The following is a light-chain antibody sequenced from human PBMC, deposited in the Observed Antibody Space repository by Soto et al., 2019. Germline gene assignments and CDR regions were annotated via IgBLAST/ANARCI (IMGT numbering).Light chain of an antibody. Sequence: QSVLTQPPSASGTPGQRITISCSGSSSDIGSNTVNWYQQLHGTATKLLIYSNNQRPSGVPDRFSGSKSGTSASLAISGLQSEDEADYYCAAWDDSRNGVVFGGGTKLTVL. J-gene: IGLJ2*01. CDR1: SSDIGSNT. V-gene: IGLV1-44*01. CDR2: SNN. CDR3: AAWDDSRNGVV.